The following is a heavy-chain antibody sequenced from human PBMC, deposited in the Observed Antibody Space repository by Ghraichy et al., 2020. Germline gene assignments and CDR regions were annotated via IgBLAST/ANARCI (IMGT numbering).Heavy chain of an antibody. V-gene: IGHV1-3*01. CDR3: ARGGLGYCSGGSCYSGMDV. CDR1: GYTFTSYA. D-gene: IGHD2-15*01. CDR2: INAGNGNT. J-gene: IGHJ6*02. Sequence: ASVKVSCKASGYTFTSYAMHWVRQAPGQRLEWMGWINAGNGNTKYSQKFQGRVTITRDTSASTAYMELSSLRSEDTAVYYCARGGLGYCSGGSCYSGMDVWGQGTTVTVSS.